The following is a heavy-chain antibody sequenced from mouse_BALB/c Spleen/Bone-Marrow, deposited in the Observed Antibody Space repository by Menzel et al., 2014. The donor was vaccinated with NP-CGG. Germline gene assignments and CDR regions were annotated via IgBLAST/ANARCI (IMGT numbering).Heavy chain of an antibody. CDR3: ATDSSGYLDY. J-gene: IGHJ2*01. CDR1: GFNIKDTY. D-gene: IGHD3-2*01. V-gene: IGHV14-3*02. Sequence: VQLQESGAELVKPGASVKLSCTASGFNIKDTYMHWVKQRPEQGLEWIGRIDPANGNTKYDPKFQGKATITADTSSNTAYLQLSSLTSEDTAVYYCATDSSGYLDYWGQGTTLTVSS. CDR2: IDPANGNT.